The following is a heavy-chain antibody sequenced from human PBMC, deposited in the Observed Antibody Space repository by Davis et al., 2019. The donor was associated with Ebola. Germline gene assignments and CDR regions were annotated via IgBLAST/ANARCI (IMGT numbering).Heavy chain of an antibody. V-gene: IGHV4-34*01. CDR1: GGSFSGYY. Sequence: SETLSLTCAVYGGSFSGYYWSWIRQPPGKGLEWIGELNHSGSTNYNPSLKSRVTISVDTSKNQFSLKLSSVTAADTAVYYCARGRRILVSGYYYYYYGMDVWGQGTTVTVSS. CDR3: ARGRRILVSGYYYYYYGMDV. D-gene: IGHD2-8*02. J-gene: IGHJ6*02. CDR2: LNHSGST.